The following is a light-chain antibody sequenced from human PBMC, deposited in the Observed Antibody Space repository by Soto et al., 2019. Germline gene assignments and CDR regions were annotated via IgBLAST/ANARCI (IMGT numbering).Light chain of an antibody. Sequence: QSVLTQAASVSGSPGQSITISCTRTSRDVGAYNYVSWYQQHPGKAPKLMVYDVTNRPSGVSDRFSGSKSGNTASLTISGLQAEDEADYFCSSHSNITPYVFGTGTKVT. CDR2: DVT. J-gene: IGLJ1*01. CDR3: SSHSNITPYV. CDR1: SRDVGAYNY. V-gene: IGLV2-14*01.